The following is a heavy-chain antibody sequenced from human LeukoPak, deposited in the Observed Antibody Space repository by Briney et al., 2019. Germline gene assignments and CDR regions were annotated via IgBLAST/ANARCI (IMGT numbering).Heavy chain of an antibody. CDR2: IWYDGSNK. J-gene: IGHJ4*02. D-gene: IGHD2-2*01. CDR1: GFTFSSYG. V-gene: IGHV3-33*01. Sequence: SGGSLRLSRAASGFTFSSYGMHWVRQAPGKGLEWVAVIWYDGSNKYYADSVKGRFTISRDNSKNTLYLQMNSLRAEDTAVYYCARDRLVPAATPHFDYWGQGTLVTVSS. CDR3: ARDRLVPAATPHFDY.